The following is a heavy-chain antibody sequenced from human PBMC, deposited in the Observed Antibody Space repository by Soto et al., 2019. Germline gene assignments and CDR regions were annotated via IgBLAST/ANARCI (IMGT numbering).Heavy chain of an antibody. Sequence: QVQLVQSGAEVKKPGASVKVSCKASGYTFTSYDINWVRQATGQGLEWMGWMNPNNNNTGYAQKFQGRVTMTRNTSKTTADKELSSLGSEDTAVYYCARGPHPYFNDYWGQGTLVTVSS. J-gene: IGHJ4*02. D-gene: IGHD2-8*01. V-gene: IGHV1-8*01. CDR2: MNPNNNNT. CDR1: GYTFTSYD. CDR3: ARGPHPYFNDY.